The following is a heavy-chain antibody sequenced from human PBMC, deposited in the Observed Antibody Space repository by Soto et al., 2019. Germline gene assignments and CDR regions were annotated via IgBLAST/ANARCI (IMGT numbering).Heavy chain of an antibody. CDR3: ARDYHRGYDFWSGYLTPYKYNWFDP. CDR1: GFTFSSYA. J-gene: IGHJ5*02. V-gene: IGHV3-30-3*01. D-gene: IGHD3-3*01. CDR2: ISYDGSNK. Sequence: PGGSLRLSCAASGFTFSSYAMHWVRQAPGKGLEWVAVISYDGSNKYYADSVKGRFTISRDNSKNTLYLQMNSLRAEDTAVYHCARDYHRGYDFWSGYLTPYKYNWFDPWGQGTLVTVSS.